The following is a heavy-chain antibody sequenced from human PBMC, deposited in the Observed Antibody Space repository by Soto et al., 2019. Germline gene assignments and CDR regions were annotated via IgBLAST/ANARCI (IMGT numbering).Heavy chain of an antibody. J-gene: IGHJ4*02. CDR1: GFTFSSYA. V-gene: IGHV3-23*01. CDR2: ISGSCGST. D-gene: IGHD1-7*01. Sequence: EVQLLESGGGLVQPGGSLRLSCAASGFTFSSYAMSWVRQAPGKGLEWVSAISGSCGSTYYADSVKGRFTISRDNSKNTLYLQMNSLRAEDTAVYYCAKEEVLYNWNYNTYYFDYWGQGTLVTVSS. CDR3: AKEEVLYNWNYNTYYFDY.